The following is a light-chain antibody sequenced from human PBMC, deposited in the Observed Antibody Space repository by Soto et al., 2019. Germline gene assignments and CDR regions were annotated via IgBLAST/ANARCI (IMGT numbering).Light chain of an antibody. Sequence: DIQMTQSPSSLSASVGDRVTITCRASHSINTCLRWFQQKRGQAPKLLIYAASSLQSGVPSRFSGSGAGTDFILTIDSLQPEDFATYVCHQTFIAPATFGQGTKVGVK. V-gene: IGKV1-39*01. J-gene: IGKJ1*01. CDR2: AAS. CDR1: HSINTC. CDR3: HQTFIAPAT.